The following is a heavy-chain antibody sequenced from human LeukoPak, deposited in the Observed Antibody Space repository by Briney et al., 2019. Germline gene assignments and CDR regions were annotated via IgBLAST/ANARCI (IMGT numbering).Heavy chain of an antibody. Sequence: PSETLSLTCTVSGGSISSGSYYWGWIRQPPGKGLEWIGSIYYSGSTYYNPSLKSRVTISVDTSKNQFSLKLSSVIDADTAVYYCARIVSGYYYYMDVWGKGTTVTVSS. CDR1: GGSISSGSYY. J-gene: IGHJ6*03. D-gene: IGHD3-10*01. CDR2: IYYSGST. V-gene: IGHV4-39*07. CDR3: ARIVSGYYYYMDV.